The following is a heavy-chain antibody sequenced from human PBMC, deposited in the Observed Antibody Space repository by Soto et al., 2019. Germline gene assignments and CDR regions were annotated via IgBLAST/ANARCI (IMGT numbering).Heavy chain of an antibody. V-gene: IGHV4-39*01. CDR1: GGSITGSSFS. CDR2: LSYSGST. CDR3: ARGLRWTRTFDF. J-gene: IGHJ4*02. Sequence: QRQLRESGPGLVKPSETLSLTCSVSGGSITGSSFSWAWIRQSPGTGLQWIGSLSYSGSTYYNPSLEGHVAISADRSKNAFSLELKLMTAADTATYFCARGLRWTRTFDFWGRGTLVTVSS. D-gene: IGHD3-16*01.